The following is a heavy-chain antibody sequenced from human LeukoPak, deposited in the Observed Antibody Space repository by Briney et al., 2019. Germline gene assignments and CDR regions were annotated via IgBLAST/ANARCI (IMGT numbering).Heavy chain of an antibody. Sequence: SVKVSCKASGGTFSSYAISWVRQAPGQGLKWMGGIIPIFGTANYAQKFQGRVTITADESTSTAYMELSSLRSEDTAVYYCARAYYDSTGELYYMDVWGKGTTVTVSS. CDR3: ARAYYDSTGELYYMDV. CDR1: GGTFSSYA. V-gene: IGHV1-69*01. CDR2: IIPIFGTA. D-gene: IGHD3-22*01. J-gene: IGHJ6*03.